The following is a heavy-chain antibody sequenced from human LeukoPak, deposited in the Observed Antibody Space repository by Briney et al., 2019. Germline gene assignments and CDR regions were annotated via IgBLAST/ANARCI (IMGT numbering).Heavy chain of an antibody. J-gene: IGHJ4*02. CDR2: ISAYNGNT. CDR1: GYAFTSYG. Sequence: ASVKVSCKASGYAFTSYGISWVRQAPGQGLEWMGWISAYNGNTNYAQKLQGRVTMTTDTSTSTAYMELRSLRSDDTAVYYCARDVSFTDFRYYDYWGQGTLVTVSS. V-gene: IGHV1-18*01. CDR3: ARDVSFTDFRYYDY. D-gene: IGHD3-3*01.